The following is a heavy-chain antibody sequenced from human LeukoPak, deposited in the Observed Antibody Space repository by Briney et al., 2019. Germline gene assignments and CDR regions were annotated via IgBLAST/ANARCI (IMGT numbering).Heavy chain of an antibody. CDR1: GDSVSSNSDA. CDR2: TYYRCKWYN. V-gene: IGHV6-1*01. D-gene: IGHD2-2*01. J-gene: IGHJ6*04. CDR3: ARDIVVVPATHDYYYYYGMDV. Sequence: SQTLSLTLASSGDSVSSNSDAWNWIRQTPSRGLEWLGRTYYRCKWYNDYAVSVKSRITINPDTSKNQFSLQLNSVTPEDTAVYYCARDIVVVPATHDYYYYYGMDVWGKGTTVTVSS.